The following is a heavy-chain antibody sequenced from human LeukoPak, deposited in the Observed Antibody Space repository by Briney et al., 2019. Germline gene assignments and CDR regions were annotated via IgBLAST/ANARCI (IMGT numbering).Heavy chain of an antibody. D-gene: IGHD6-13*01. J-gene: IGHJ4*02. CDR2: ISSSSYI. Sequence: GGSLRLSCAASGFTFSSYSMNWVRQAPGKGLEWVSSISSSSYIYYADSVKGRFTISRDNAKNSLYLQMNSLRAEDTAVYYCARDSSSWDNFDYWGQGTLVTVSS. V-gene: IGHV3-21*01. CDR3: ARDSSSWDNFDY. CDR1: GFTFSSYS.